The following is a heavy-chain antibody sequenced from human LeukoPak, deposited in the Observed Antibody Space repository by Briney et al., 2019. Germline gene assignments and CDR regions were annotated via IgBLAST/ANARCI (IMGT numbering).Heavy chain of an antibody. V-gene: IGHV3-7*01. CDR3: ARDSAGNDY. CDR2: IKQDGSEK. CDR1: GFTFSTYW. J-gene: IGHJ4*02. D-gene: IGHD6-13*01. Sequence: GGSLRLSCAASGFTFSTYWMSWVRQAPGKGLEWVANIKQDGSEKYYVDSVKGRFTISRDNAKNSLYLQMNSLRAEDAAMYYCARDSAGNDYWGQGTLVTVSS.